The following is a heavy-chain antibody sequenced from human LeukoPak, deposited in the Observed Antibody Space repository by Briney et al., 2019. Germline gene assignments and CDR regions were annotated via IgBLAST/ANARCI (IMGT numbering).Heavy chain of an antibody. CDR1: GFTFSDYY. J-gene: IGHJ4*02. CDR3: AKDGQSFNSMYDYFDS. CDR2: ISTTGNTI. D-gene: IGHD2-8*01. V-gene: IGHV3-11*01. Sequence: GGSLRLSCAAAGFTFSDYYMTWIRQAPGKGLEWVSYISTTGNTIYYADSVKGRFTISRDNAKNSLYLQMNTLRAEDTAVYYCAKDGQSFNSMYDYFDSWGQGTLVTVSS.